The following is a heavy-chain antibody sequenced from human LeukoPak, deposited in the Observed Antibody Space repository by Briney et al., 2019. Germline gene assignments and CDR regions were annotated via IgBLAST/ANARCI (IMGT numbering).Heavy chain of an antibody. D-gene: IGHD3-10*01. CDR3: ARMYYSGYYFDY. CDR2: IYYSGST. V-gene: IGHV4-59*12. J-gene: IGHJ4*02. CDR1: GGSISSYY. Sequence: PSETLSLTCTVSGGSISSYYWSWIWQPPGKGLEWIGSIYYSGSTYYNPSLKSRVTISVDTSRNQFSLKLSSVTAADTAVYYCARMYYSGYYFDYWGQGTLVTVSS.